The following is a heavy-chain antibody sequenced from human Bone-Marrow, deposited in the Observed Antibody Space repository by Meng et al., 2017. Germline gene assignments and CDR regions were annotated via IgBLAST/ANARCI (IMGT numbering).Heavy chain of an antibody. CDR3: AKDYGQWLLDAFDI. CDR1: GFTFSSYS. V-gene: IGHV3-9*03. CDR2: ISWNSGSI. D-gene: IGHD6-19*01. J-gene: IGHJ3*02. Sequence: SLKISCAASGFTFSSYSMNWVRQAPGKGLEWVSGISWNSGSIGYADSVKGRFTISRDNAKNSLYLQMNSLRAEDMALYYCAKDYGQWLLDAFDIWGQGTMVTVSS.